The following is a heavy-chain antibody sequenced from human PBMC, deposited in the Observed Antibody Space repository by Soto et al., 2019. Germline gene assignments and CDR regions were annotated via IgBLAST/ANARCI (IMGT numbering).Heavy chain of an antibody. Sequence: QVQLQESGPGLVKPSGTLSLTCAVSGASISSRNCWSWGRQPPCKGLAWIGEIYHSGVTNYNPSLKSRVTISVVNSQNQFSLKLSSVTAADTAVYSCAGLSVDTTIHDYWGQGTLVTVSS. V-gene: IGHV4-4*02. CDR3: AGLSVDTTIHDY. CDR1: GASISSRNC. CDR2: IYHSGVT. J-gene: IGHJ4*02. D-gene: IGHD3-22*01.